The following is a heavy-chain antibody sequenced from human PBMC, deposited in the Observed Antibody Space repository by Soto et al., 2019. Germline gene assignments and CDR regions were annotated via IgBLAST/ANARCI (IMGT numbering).Heavy chain of an antibody. CDR3: ARVGSSGWSPDY. V-gene: IGHV4-59*02. CDR1: GGSVSGHY. CDR2: IFYTGST. Sequence: SETLSLTCTVSGGSVSGHYWIWIRQSPGKRLEWIGYIFYTGSTNYNPSLESRVTLSADTSKNQFSLRLSSVTAADTAVYYCARVGSSGWSPDYWGQGTLVTVSS. D-gene: IGHD6-19*01. J-gene: IGHJ4*02.